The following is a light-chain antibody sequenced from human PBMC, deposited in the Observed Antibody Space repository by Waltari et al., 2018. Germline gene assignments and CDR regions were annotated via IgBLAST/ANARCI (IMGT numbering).Light chain of an antibody. J-gene: IGKJ1*01. Sequence: LVLTQSPGTASLSPGERVTPPCRASQSVGSSSLAWYQQKPGKAPRLVIYRASRRATGIPDRFSGRGSGTDFSLTISRLEPEDLAVYYCQQHGTLPATFGQGTKVEIK. CDR2: RAS. V-gene: IGKV3-20*01. CDR3: QQHGTLPAT. CDR1: QSVGSSS.